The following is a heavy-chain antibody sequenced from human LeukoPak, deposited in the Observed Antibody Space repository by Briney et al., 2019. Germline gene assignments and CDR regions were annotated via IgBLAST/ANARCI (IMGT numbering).Heavy chain of an antibody. CDR1: GGSISSSSYY. Sequence: PSETLSLTCTVSGGSISSSSYYWGWIRQPPGKGLEWIGSIYYSGSTYYNPSLKSRVTISVDTSKNQFSLKMSSVTAADTAVYFCARDFLGGWPRLMDVWGKGTTVTVSS. CDR3: ARDFLGGWPRLMDV. CDR2: IYYSGST. D-gene: IGHD6-19*01. J-gene: IGHJ6*04. V-gene: IGHV4-39*07.